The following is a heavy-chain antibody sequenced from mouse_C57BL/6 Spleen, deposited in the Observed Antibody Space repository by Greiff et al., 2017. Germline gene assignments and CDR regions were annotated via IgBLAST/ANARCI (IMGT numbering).Heavy chain of an antibody. D-gene: IGHD1-1*01. V-gene: IGHV14-1*01. Sequence: VQLQQSGAELVRPGASVKLSCTASGFNIKDYYMHWVKQRPEQGLEWIGRLDPEDGDTEYAPKFQGKATMTADTSSNTAYLQLSSLTSEDTAVYYCTGYYGRRMDYWGQGTTLTVSS. CDR2: LDPEDGDT. CDR1: GFNIKDYY. CDR3: TGYYGRRMDY. J-gene: IGHJ2*01.